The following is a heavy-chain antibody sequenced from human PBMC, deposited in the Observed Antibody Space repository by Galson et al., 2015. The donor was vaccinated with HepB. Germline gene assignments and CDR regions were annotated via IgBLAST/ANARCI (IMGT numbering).Heavy chain of an antibody. J-gene: IGHJ3*02. CDR3: TRVEGDSDAFDI. Sequence: SLRLSCAASGFTFSDHYMDWVRQAPGKGLEWIGRIRNKVNGYTTEYAASVKGRFSISRDDSKKSLFLRMNSLKTEDTAVYYCTRVEGDSDAFDIWGQGTMVTVSS. CDR2: IRNKVNGYTT. V-gene: IGHV3-72*01. D-gene: IGHD2-21*02. CDR1: GFTFSDHY.